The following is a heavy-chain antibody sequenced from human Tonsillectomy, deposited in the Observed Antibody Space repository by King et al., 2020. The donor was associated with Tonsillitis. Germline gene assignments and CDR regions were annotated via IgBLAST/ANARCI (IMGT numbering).Heavy chain of an antibody. J-gene: IGHJ6*03. V-gene: IGHV1-69*12. Sequence: QLVQSGAEVKKPGSSVKVSCKASRGTFSRYAISWVRQAPRQGLEWMGGIIPFFGTANYTQKFQGRVTISADESTSTAYMELSSLRSEDTAVYYGARSAGIGYYYYYMDVWGKGTTVTVSS. D-gene: IGHD1-26*01. CDR3: ARSAGIGYYYYYMDV. CDR2: IIPFFGTA. CDR1: RGTFSRYA.